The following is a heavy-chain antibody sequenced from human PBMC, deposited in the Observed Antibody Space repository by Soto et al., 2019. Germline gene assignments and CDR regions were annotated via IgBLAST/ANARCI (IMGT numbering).Heavy chain of an antibody. CDR2: ISGSDSTS. CDR1: GFTFSSYA. D-gene: IGHD6-19*01. J-gene: IGHJ6*02. V-gene: IGHV3-23*01. CDR3: ARSIAVPIYYYRMDV. Sequence: EVQLLESGGGLVQPGGSLRLSCAASGFTFSSYAMSWVRQAPAKGLEWVSTISGSDSTSYYADSVKGRFTISRDNSKNTLYLQMNSLRAGDTAVYYCARSIAVPIYYYRMDVWGQGTTVTVSS.